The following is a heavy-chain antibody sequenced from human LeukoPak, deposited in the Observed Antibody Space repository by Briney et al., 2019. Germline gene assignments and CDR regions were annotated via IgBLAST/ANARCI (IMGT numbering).Heavy chain of an antibody. CDR3: TRENWHLDY. J-gene: IGHJ4*02. CDR1: GFTFSSYG. Sequence: GSLRLSCAASGFTFSSYGMSWVRQAPGKGLEWVSAISGSGGSTYYADSVKGRFTISRDNAKNSLYLQMNSLRAEDAAVYYCTRENWHLDYWGQGNLVTVSS. CDR2: ISGSGGST. V-gene: IGHV3-23*01.